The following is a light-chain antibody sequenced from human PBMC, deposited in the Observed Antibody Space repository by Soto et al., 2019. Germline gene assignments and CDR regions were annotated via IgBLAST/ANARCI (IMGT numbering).Light chain of an antibody. J-gene: IGKJ1*01. Sequence: DIQMTQSPATLSASVEDRVTITCLASQSIDSCLAWYQQQPGEAPTLLLFKASTLETGVPSRFSGSGSETEFTLTISSLQPDDSATYYCQPYNSYSRTFGQGTKVDI. CDR3: QPYNSYSRT. CDR1: QSIDSC. V-gene: IGKV1-5*03. CDR2: KAS.